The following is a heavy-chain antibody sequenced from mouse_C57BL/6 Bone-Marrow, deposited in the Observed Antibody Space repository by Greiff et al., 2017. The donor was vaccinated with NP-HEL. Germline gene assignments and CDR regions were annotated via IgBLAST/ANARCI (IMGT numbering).Heavy chain of an antibody. V-gene: IGHV1-5*01. J-gene: IGHJ3*01. D-gene: IGHD2-12*01. CDR2: IYPGNSDT. CDR3: TNRIVTTPFAY. Sequence: EVKLQESGTVLARPGASVKLSCKTSGYTFTSYWMHWVKQRPGQGLEWIGAIYPGNSDTSYNQKFKGKAKLTVVTSASTAYMELSSLTNEDSSVYSSTNRIVTTPFAYWGQGTLVTVSA. CDR1: GYTFTSYW.